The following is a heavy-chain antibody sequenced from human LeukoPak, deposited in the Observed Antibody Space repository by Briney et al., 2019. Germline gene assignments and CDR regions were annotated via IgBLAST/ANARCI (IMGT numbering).Heavy chain of an antibody. CDR2: IKQDGSEK. J-gene: IGHJ3*02. CDR3: ARDTSLDWLSSDDAFDI. CDR1: AFSFSNYN. D-gene: IGHD3-9*01. V-gene: IGHV3-7*01. Sequence: GGSLRLSCAASAFSFSNYNMNWVRQAPGKGLEWVANIKQDGSEKYYVDSVKGRFTISRDNAKNSLYLQMNSLRAEDTAVYYCARDTSLDWLSSDDAFDIWGQGTMVTVSS.